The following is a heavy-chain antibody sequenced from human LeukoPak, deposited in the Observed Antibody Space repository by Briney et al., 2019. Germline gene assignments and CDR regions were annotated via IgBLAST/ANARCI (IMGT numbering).Heavy chain of an antibody. D-gene: IGHD3-9*01. V-gene: IGHV3-49*03. CDR2: IRSKAYGGTT. CDR3: TRGGDRYFDWLFEF. CDR1: GFTFGDYA. Sequence: GGSLRLSCTASGFTFGDYAMSWFRQAPGKGLEWVGFIRSKAYGGTTEYAASVKGRFTISRDDSKSIAYLQMNSLKTEDTAVYYCTRGGDRYFDWLFEFWGQGTLVTVSS. J-gene: IGHJ4*02.